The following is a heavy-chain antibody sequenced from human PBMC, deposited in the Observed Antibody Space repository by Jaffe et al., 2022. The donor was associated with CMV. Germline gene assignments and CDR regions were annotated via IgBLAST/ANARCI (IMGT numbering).Heavy chain of an antibody. CDR3: ASNYSSGWLGAFYYYYGMDV. Sequence: EVQLVESGGGLVKPGGSLRLSCAASGFTFSSYSMNWVRQAPGKGLEWVSSISSSSSYIYYADSVKGRFTISRDNAKNSLYLQMNSLRAEDTAVYYCASNYSSGWLGAFYYYYGMDVWGQGTTVTVSS. V-gene: IGHV3-21*01. CDR1: GFTFSSYS. J-gene: IGHJ6*02. D-gene: IGHD6-19*01. CDR2: ISSSSSYI.